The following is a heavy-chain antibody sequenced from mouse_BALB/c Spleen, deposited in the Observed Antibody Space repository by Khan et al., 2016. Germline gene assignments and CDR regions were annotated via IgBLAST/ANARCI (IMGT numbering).Heavy chain of an antibody. CDR3: ATGTDWDFDV. D-gene: IGHD4-1*01. CDR2: INTYTEEP. V-gene: IGHV9-3-1*01. J-gene: IGHJ1*01. Sequence: QIQLVQSGPELKKPGETVKISCKASGYTFTNYGMNWVKQAPGKGLKWMGWINTYTEEPTFADDFKGRFAFSLETYANTAYLQINNLTNEDTATYFGATGTDWDFDVWAAGTTVTVSS. CDR1: GYTFTNYG.